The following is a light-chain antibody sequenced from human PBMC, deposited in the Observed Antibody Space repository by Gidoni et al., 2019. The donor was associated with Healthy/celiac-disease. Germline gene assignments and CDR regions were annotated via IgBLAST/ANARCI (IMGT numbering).Light chain of an antibody. J-gene: IGKJ2*01. CDR2: DAS. Sequence: EIVLTQSPATLSLSPGERATLSCRASQRVSSYLAWYQQKPGQAPRLLIYDASNRATGIPARFSGSGSGTDFTLTISSLEPEDFAVYYCQQRSNWRYTFXQXTKLEIK. CDR1: QRVSSY. CDR3: QQRSNWRYT. V-gene: IGKV3-11*01.